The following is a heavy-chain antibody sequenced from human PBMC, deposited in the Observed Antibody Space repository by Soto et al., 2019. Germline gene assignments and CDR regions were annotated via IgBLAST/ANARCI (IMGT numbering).Heavy chain of an antibody. Sequence: QLVESGGGVVQPGRSLRLSFAASGFLFHAYGMPWVRQAPGTGLEWLAEISFGGSSQYYEGSLKGRFTISRDNSKNTLYLQMDSLRAEDTAVYFCVKAGTMAGTGTTPRSFDIWGRGTMVTVSS. CDR1: GFLFHAYG. CDR3: VKAGTMAGTGTTPRSFDI. CDR2: ISFGGSSQ. D-gene: IGHD1-1*01. J-gene: IGHJ3*02. V-gene: IGHV3-30*18.